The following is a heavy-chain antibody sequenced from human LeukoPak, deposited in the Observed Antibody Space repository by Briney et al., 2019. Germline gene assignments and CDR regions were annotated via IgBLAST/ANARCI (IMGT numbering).Heavy chain of an antibody. CDR3: ARSSVPYYYYNYSMDV. Sequence: PSETLSLTCIVSGGSISNYYWSWIRQSPGTVLEWFGFIYYSGTTNYNPSLKSRVTISVDTSKNHFSLKLSSVAAADTAVYYCARSSVPYYYYNYSMDVWGNGTTVTVSS. CDR2: IYYSGTT. J-gene: IGHJ6*03. V-gene: IGHV4-59*01. D-gene: IGHD3-22*01. CDR1: GGSISNYY.